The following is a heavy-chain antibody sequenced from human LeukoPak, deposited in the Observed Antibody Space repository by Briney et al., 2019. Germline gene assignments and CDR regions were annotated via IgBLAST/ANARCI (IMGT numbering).Heavy chain of an antibody. CDR1: GFTFCSYA. CDR2: ISGSGGST. Sequence: PGGSLRLSCAASGFTFCSYAMSWVRQAPGKGLEWVSAISGSGGSTYYADSVKGRFTISRDNSKNTLYLQMNSLRAEDTAVYYCVKDTPDIVVVVAATVDYWGQGTLVTVSS. J-gene: IGHJ4*02. CDR3: VKDTPDIVVVVAATVDY. V-gene: IGHV3-23*01. D-gene: IGHD2-15*01.